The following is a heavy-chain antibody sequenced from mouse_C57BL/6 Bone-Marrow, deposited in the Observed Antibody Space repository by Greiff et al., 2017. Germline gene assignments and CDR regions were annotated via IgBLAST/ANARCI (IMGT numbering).Heavy chain of an antibody. D-gene: IGHD1-1*01. CDR3: ALSIYYTGSSPFDY. J-gene: IGHJ2*01. V-gene: IGHV14-2*01. CDR2: IDPDDGET. CDR1: GFNINDYY. Sequence: EVQRVESGAELVKPGASVKLSCTASGFNINDYYMPWVKQRTEQGLEWIGRIDPDDGETKYAPKFKGKATISGDTSSNTVYLRLSSLTSEYTAVYYWALSIYYTGSSPFDYWGQGTTLTVSS.